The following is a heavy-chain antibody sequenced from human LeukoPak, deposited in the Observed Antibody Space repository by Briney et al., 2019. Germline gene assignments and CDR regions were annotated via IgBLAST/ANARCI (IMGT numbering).Heavy chain of an antibody. Sequence: GGSLRPSCEASGFTFSSYWMSWVRQAPGKGLEWVANIKQDGSEKYYVDSVKGRFTISRDNAKNSLYLQMNSLRAEDTAVYYCARDAGLNWNYETGFDYWGQGTLVTVSS. J-gene: IGHJ4*02. CDR1: GFTFSSYW. D-gene: IGHD1-7*01. V-gene: IGHV3-7*01. CDR3: ARDAGLNWNYETGFDY. CDR2: IKQDGSEK.